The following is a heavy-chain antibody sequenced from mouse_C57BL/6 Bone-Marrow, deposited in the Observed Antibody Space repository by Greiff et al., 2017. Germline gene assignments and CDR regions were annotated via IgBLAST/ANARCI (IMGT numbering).Heavy chain of an antibody. CDR1: GYTFTSYG. Sequence: QVQLKQSGAELARPGASVKLSCKASGYTFTSYGISWVKQRTGQGLEWIGEIYPRSGNTYYNEKFKGKATLTADKSSSTAYMELRSLTSEDSAVYCGARIGGRRAGNWYFDVWGTGTTVTVSS. V-gene: IGHV1-81*01. J-gene: IGHJ1*03. CDR2: IYPRSGNT. D-gene: IGHD3-3*01. CDR3: ARIGGRRAGNWYFDV.